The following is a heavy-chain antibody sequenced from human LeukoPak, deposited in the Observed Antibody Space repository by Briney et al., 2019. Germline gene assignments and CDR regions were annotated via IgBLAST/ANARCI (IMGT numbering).Heavy chain of an antibody. Sequence: GASVKVSCKASGYTFTGYYMHWVRQAPGQGLEWMGWINPNSGGTNYAQKFQGRVTMTRGTSISTAYMELSRLRSDDTAVYYCARIRIMVVAATSYYFDYWGQGTLVTVSS. D-gene: IGHD2-15*01. V-gene: IGHV1-2*02. CDR2: INPNSGGT. CDR3: ARIRIMVVAATSYYFDY. J-gene: IGHJ4*02. CDR1: GYTFTGYY.